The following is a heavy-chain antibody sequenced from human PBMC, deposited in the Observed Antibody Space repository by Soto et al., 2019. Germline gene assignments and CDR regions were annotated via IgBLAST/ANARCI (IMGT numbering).Heavy chain of an antibody. J-gene: IGHJ4*02. Sequence: GGSLRLSCAASGFIFSSYAMSWVRQAPGKGLEWVSAISGSGGSTYYADSVKGRFTISRDNPKNTLSLQMNSLRTEDTAVYYCAKDVGSPFPLYWGQGTLVTVSS. CDR2: ISGSGGST. CDR3: AKDVGSPFPLY. V-gene: IGHV3-23*01. D-gene: IGHD1-26*01. CDR1: GFIFSSYA.